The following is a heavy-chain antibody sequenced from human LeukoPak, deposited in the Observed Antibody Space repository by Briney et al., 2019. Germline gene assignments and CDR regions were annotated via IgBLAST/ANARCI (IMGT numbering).Heavy chain of an antibody. CDR1: GFTFSDYY. CDR2: ISSSGSTI. CDR3: AKDWKWELQYFDY. Sequence: GGSLRLSCAASGFTFSDYYMSWIRQAPGKGLEWVSYISSSGSTIYYADSVKGRFTISRDNAKNSLYLQMNSLRAEDTAVYYCAKDWKWELQYFDYWGQGTLVTVSS. V-gene: IGHV3-11*01. D-gene: IGHD1-26*01. J-gene: IGHJ4*02.